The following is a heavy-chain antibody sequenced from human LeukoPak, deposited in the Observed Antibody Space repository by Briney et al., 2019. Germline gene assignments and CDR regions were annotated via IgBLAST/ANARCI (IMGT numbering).Heavy chain of an antibody. CDR3: AKAMYSSGWYGDY. CDR1: GFTFSSYA. V-gene: IGHV3-23*01. J-gene: IGHJ4*02. CDR2: ISGSGGST. Sequence: PGGSPRLSCAASGFTFSSYAMSWVRQAPGKGLEWVSAISGSGGSTYYADSVKGRFTISRDNSKNTLYLQMNSLRAEDTAVYYCAKAMYSSGWYGDYWGQGTLVTVSS. D-gene: IGHD6-19*01.